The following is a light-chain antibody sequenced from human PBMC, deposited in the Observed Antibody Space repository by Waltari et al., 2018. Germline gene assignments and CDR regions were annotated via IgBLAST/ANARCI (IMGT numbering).Light chain of an antibody. CDR1: RSTIGSNS. J-gene: IGLJ3*02. CDR3: ASWDASLNGWV. V-gene: IGLV1-44*01. Sequence: QSVLTQPPSASGTPGQRVTIPCSGGRSTIGSNSVHWFQQLPGTAPRLFIYFTDQRPSGVPGRFSGSKSGTSASLAISGLQSGDEADYYCASWDASLNGWVFGGGTKLTVL. CDR2: FTD.